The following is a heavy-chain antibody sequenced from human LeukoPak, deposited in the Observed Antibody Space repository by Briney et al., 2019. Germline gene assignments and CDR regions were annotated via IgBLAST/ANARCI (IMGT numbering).Heavy chain of an antibody. Sequence: KPGGSLRLSCAASGLTYSSYSINWVRQAPGKGLEWVSSISSSSSYIYYADSVKGRFTISRDNAKNSLYLQMNSLRAEDTAVYYCARDAGSNYWGQGTLVTVSS. CDR3: ARDAGSNY. D-gene: IGHD6-13*01. J-gene: IGHJ4*02. CDR1: GLTYSSYS. V-gene: IGHV3-21*01. CDR2: ISSSSSYI.